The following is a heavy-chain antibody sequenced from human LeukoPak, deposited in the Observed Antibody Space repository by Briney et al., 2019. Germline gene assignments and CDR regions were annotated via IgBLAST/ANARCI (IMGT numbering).Heavy chain of an antibody. D-gene: IGHD3-22*01. CDR3: ARGRNTMIVVVITDDAFDI. CDR2: INPNSGGT. V-gene: IGHV1-2*02. J-gene: IGHJ3*02. CDR1: GYTFTGYY. Sequence: ASVKVSCKASGYTFTGYYMHWVRQAPGQGLEWMGWINPNSGGTNYAQKFQGRVTMTRDTSISTAYMELSRLRSDDTAVYYCARGRNTMIVVVITDDAFDIWGQGTMVTVSS.